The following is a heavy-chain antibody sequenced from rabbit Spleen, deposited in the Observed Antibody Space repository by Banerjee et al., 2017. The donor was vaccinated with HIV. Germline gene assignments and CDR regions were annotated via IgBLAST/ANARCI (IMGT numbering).Heavy chain of an antibody. CDR2: INAVTGKA. CDR3: ARDAGTSFSTYGMDL. Sequence: QEQLVESGGGLVKPEGSLTLTCTASGFSFSNKAVMCWVRQAPGKGLEWIACINAVTGKAVYASWAKGRYTLSKTSSTTVTLEMTSLTAADTATYFCARDAGTSFSTYGMDLWGPGTLVTVS. J-gene: IGHJ6*01. CDR1: GFSFSNKAV. V-gene: IGHV1S45*01. D-gene: IGHD4-2*01.